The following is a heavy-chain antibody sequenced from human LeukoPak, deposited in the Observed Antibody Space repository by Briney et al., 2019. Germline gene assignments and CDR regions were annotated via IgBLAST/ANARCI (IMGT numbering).Heavy chain of an antibody. CDR3: ARDPKQGATYWNYFDY. V-gene: IGHV3-74*01. CDR2: INSDGSIT. D-gene: IGHD1-26*01. J-gene: IGHJ4*02. Sequence: GGSLRLSCAASGFTFSSYWMHWVRQAPGKGPVWVSRINSDGSITTYADSVKGRFAISRDNAKNTLYLEMNSLRAEDTAVYYCARDPKQGATYWNYFDYWGQGTLVTVSP. CDR1: GFTFSSYW.